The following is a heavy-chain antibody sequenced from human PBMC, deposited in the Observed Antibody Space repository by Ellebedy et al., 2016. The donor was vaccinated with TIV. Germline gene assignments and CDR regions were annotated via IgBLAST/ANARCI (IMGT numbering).Heavy chain of an antibody. Sequence: AASVKVSCKASGYTFTSYGISWVRQAPGQGLEWMGWISAYNGNTNYAQKLQGRVTMTTDTSTSTAYMELRSLRSDDTAVYYSARNVYDYVWGSYAYFDYWGQGTLVTVSS. CDR3: ARNVYDYVWGSYAYFDY. CDR1: GYTFTSYG. CDR2: ISAYNGNT. V-gene: IGHV1-18*04. D-gene: IGHD3-16*01. J-gene: IGHJ4*02.